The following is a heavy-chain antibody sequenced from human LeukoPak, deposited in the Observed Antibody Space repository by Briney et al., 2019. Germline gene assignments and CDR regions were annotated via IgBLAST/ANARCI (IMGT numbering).Heavy chain of an antibody. CDR3: ASPNGTVGAYSAFDI. D-gene: IGHD1-26*01. V-gene: IGHV4-39*01. J-gene: IGHJ3*02. CDR1: GGSISSSSYY. Sequence: KASETLSLTCTVSGGSISSSSYYWGWIRQPPGKGLEWIGSINYSGSTYYNPSLKSRITISVAASKNQFSLKLSSVTAADTAVYFCASPNGTVGAYSAFDIWGHGTMVTVSS. CDR2: INYSGST.